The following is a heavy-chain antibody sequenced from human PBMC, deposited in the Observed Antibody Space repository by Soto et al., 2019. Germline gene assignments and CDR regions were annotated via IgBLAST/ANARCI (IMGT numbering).Heavy chain of an antibody. CDR3: QGGDF. CDR1: GGAFRAYF. CDR2: TNDSGST. Sequence: PSETLSLTCAVSGGAFRAYFWSWIRQSPDKGLEWIGETNDSGSTYYNPSFKSRLTISVDTSKSQISLTLTSVTAADSSVYYCQGGDFWGQGTRVTVYS. V-gene: IGHV4-34*01. J-gene: IGHJ4*02. D-gene: IGHD3-16*01.